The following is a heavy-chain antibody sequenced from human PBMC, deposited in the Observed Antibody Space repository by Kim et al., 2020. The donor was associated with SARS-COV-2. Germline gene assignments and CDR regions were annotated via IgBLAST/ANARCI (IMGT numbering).Heavy chain of an antibody. Sequence: AQKCQGRVTMTRNTSISTAYMELSSLRSEDTAVYYCARGLPYSSRIWFDPWGQGTLVTVSS. D-gene: IGHD6-13*01. J-gene: IGHJ5*02. CDR3: ARGLPYSSRIWFDP. V-gene: IGHV1-8*01.